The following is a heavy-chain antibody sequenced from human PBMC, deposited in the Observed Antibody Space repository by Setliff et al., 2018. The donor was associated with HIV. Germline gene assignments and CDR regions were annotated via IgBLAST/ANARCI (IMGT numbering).Heavy chain of an antibody. J-gene: IGHJ4*02. Sequence: PSETLSLTCTVSGGSISSSSYSWGWVRQPPGKGLEWIGHIYYSGSTFNNPSLKSRVTISVDTSKNQISLKLNSVTAADTATYYCARSNPGITAGLLAYWGPGTLVTVSS. V-gene: IGHV4-39*07. CDR1: GGSISSSSYS. CDR3: ARSNPGITAGLLAY. D-gene: IGHD6-13*01. CDR2: IYYSGST.